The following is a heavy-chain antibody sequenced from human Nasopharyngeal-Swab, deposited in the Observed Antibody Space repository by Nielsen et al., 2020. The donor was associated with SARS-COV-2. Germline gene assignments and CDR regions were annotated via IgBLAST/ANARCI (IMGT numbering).Heavy chain of an antibody. J-gene: IGHJ4*02. CDR3: ARDLNPSYSRAFDY. CDR2: ISSSSSTI. V-gene: IGHV3-48*04. Sequence: WIRQPPGKGLEWVSYISSSSSTIYYTDSVKGRFTISRDNAKNSLYLQMNSLRAEDTAVYYCARDLNPSYSRAFDYWGRGTLVTVPQ. D-gene: IGHD6-13*01.